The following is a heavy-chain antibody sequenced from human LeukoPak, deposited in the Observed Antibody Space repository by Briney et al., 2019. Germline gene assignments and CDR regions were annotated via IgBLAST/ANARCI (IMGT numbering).Heavy chain of an antibody. CDR2: ISASGSTI. D-gene: IGHD5-12*01. CDR3: CTPLARAHWAKSAQHLQD. J-gene: IGHJ1*01. CDR1: LHIFTIFD. Sequence: GGSLTLLCAASLHIFTIFDNFWVPQAPGKGREWVAYISASGSTIDYADSVKGRFTISRDNGKSSVFLQMNSLRVEDTALYYFCTPLARAHWAKSAQHLQDWGQGTLVTVSS. V-gene: IGHV3-48*03.